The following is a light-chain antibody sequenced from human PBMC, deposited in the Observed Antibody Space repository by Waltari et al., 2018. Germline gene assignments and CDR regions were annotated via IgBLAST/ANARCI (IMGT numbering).Light chain of an antibody. Sequence: DVVMTQSPLSLPVTLGQPASISCRSSQSLVHSAGNTYLNWFQQRPGQSPRRLIYKVSDRDSGVPDRFSGSGSGTDFTLTISRVEAEDVGVYYCMQGTHWPPWTFGQGTKVEIK. CDR3: MQGTHWPPWT. V-gene: IGKV2-30*02. J-gene: IGKJ1*01. CDR2: KVS. CDR1: QSLVHSAGNTY.